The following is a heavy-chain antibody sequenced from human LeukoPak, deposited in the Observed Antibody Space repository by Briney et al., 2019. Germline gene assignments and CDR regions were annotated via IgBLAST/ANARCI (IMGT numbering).Heavy chain of an antibody. CDR2: IYYSGST. CDR3: ARAVYDYIWGSYRFDY. CDR1: GGSISSGGYY. D-gene: IGHD3-16*02. Sequence: PSDTLSLTCTVSGGSISSGGYYWSWIRQHPGKGLEWIVFIYYSGSTYYNPSLKSRVTFSVDTSKNQFSLKLSSVNAADTAVYYCARAVYDYIWGSYRFDYWGQGTLVTVSS. V-gene: IGHV4-31*03. J-gene: IGHJ4*02.